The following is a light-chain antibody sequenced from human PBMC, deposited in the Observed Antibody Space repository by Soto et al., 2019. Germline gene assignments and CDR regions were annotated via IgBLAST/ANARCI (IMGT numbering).Light chain of an antibody. CDR1: SSDVGGYNS. CDR3: SSYTSSSLDV. J-gene: IGLJ1*01. V-gene: IGLV2-14*01. Sequence: QSVLTQPASVSGSPGQSITISCTGTSSDVGGYNSVSWYQQHPAKAPKLIIYEARNRPSGVSNRFSGSKSGNTASLIISGLQAEDEADYYCSSYTSSSLDVFGTGTKVTVL. CDR2: EAR.